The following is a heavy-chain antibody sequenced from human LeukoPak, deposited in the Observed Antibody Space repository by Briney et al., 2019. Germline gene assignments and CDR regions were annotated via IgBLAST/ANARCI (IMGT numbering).Heavy chain of an antibody. CDR1: GYTLTELS. V-gene: IGHV1-24*01. D-gene: IGHD4-11*01. J-gene: IGHJ4*02. CDR2: FDPEDGET. CDR3: ATGGEHDYWGGY. Sequence: ASVKVSCKVSGYTLTELSMHWVRQAPGKGLEWMGGFDPEDGETIYAQKFQGRVTMTEDTSTDTAYMELSSLRSEDTAVYYCATGGEHDYWGGYWGQGTLVTVSS.